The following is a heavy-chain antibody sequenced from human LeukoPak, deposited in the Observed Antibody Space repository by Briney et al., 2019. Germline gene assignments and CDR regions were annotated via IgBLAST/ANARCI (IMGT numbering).Heavy chain of an antibody. V-gene: IGHV3-23*01. CDR2: ISGSGGST. CDR3: AKNLWFGELFLDY. Sequence: PGGSLRLSCAASGFTFSSYAMSWVRQVPGKGLGWVSAISGSGGSTYYADSVKGRFTISRDNSKNTLYLQMNSLRAEDTAVYYCAKNLWFGELFLDYWGQGTLVTVSS. CDR1: GFTFSSYA. J-gene: IGHJ4*02. D-gene: IGHD3-10*01.